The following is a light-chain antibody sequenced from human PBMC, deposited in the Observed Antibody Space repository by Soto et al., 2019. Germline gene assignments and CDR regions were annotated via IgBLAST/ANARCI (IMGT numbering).Light chain of an antibody. CDR1: SSDVGNYKY. CDR3: FSYTSRGTYV. Sequence: QSVLTQPASVSGSPGQSITISCTGTSSDVGNYKYVSWYQQHPGKAPKLMIYEVSNRPSGVSNRFSGSKSGNTASLTISGLQAEDETDPYHFSYTSRGTYVFGTGTKVTVL. J-gene: IGLJ1*01. CDR2: EVS. V-gene: IGLV2-14*01.